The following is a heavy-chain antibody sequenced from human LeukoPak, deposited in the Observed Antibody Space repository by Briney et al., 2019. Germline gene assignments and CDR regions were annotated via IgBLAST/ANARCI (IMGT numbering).Heavy chain of an antibody. D-gene: IGHD6-19*01. CDR3: AKDEAVAGSVFFDY. V-gene: IGHV3-23*01. CDR1: GFTFIIYA. J-gene: IGHJ4*02. CDR2: IIGNGGTT. Sequence: GGSLRLTCAASGFTFIIYAMTWVRQAPGKGLEWVSTIIGNGGTTYYADSVKGRVAISRDNSKNTVFLQLNSLRAEDTAVYFCAKDEAVAGSVFFDYWGRGSLVTVSS.